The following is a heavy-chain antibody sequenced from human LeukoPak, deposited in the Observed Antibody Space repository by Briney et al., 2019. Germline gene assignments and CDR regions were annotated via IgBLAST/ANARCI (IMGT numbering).Heavy chain of an antibody. CDR1: GGSISSSSYY. CDR3: ARGPLPFDP. Sequence: SEALSLTCTVSGGSISSSSYYWGWIRQPPGKGLEWIGSIYYSGSTYYNPSLKSRVTISVDTSKNQFSLKLSSVTAADTAVYYCARGPLPFDPWGQGTLVTVSS. J-gene: IGHJ5*02. V-gene: IGHV4-39*07. CDR2: IYYSGST.